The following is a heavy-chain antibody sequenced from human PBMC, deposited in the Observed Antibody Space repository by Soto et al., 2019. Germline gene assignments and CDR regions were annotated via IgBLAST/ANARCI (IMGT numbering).Heavy chain of an antibody. J-gene: IGHJ4*02. CDR2: IFSNDEK. Sequence: PTLVNPTETLTLTCTVSGFSLSNARMGVSWIRQPPGKALEWLAHIFSNDEKSYSTSLKSRLTISKDTSKSQVVLTMTNMDPVDTATYYCARTINYYDSSGYYFDYWGQGTLVTVPQ. V-gene: IGHV2-26*01. CDR3: ARTINYYDSSGYYFDY. CDR1: GFSLSNARMG. D-gene: IGHD3-22*01.